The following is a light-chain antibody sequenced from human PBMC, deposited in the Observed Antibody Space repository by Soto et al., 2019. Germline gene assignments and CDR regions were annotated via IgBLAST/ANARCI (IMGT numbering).Light chain of an antibody. V-gene: IGLV2-14*01. CDR3: SSYTSSSIDYV. J-gene: IGLJ1*01. CDR2: EVS. CDR1: SSDVGGYNY. Sequence: QSALTQPASVSGSPGQSITISCTGTSSDVGGYNYVSWYQQHPGKAPKLMIYEVSNRPSGVSNRFSGSKSGNTASLTISGPQAEDEAYYYCSSYTSSSIDYVFGTGTKVTVL.